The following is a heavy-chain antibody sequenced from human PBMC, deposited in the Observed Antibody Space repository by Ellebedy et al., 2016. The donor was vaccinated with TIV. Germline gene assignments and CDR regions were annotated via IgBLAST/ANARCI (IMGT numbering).Heavy chain of an antibody. Sequence: SVKVSXXASGGTFSSYAISWVRQAPGQGLEWMGGIIPIFGTANYAQKFQGRVTITADKSTSTAYMELSSLRSEDMAVYYCARGVGVVTYNPSYWYFDLWGRGTLVTVSS. J-gene: IGHJ2*01. V-gene: IGHV1-69*06. CDR1: GGTFSSYA. CDR2: IIPIFGTA. D-gene: IGHD4-23*01. CDR3: ARGVGVVTYNPSYWYFDL.